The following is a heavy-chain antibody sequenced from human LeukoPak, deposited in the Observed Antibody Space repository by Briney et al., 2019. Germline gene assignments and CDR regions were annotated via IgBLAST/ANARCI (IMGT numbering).Heavy chain of an antibody. CDR2: IWYDGSNK. Sequence: GGSLRLSCAASGFTFSSYGMHWVRQAPGKGLEWVAVIWYDGSNKYYADSVKGRFTISRDNSKNTLYLQMNSLRAEDTAVYYCARNMREKRAWFGELSLHYYYYYGMDVWGQGTTVTVSS. CDR3: ARNMREKRAWFGELSLHYYYYYGMDV. CDR1: GFTFSSYG. D-gene: IGHD3-10*01. J-gene: IGHJ6*02. V-gene: IGHV3-33*01.